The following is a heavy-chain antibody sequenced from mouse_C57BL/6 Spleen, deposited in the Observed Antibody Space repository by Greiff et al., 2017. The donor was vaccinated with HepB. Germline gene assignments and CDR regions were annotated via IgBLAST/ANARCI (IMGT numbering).Heavy chain of an antibody. CDR3: ARSGITTADYFDY. V-gene: IGHV1-66*01. CDR2: IYPGSGNT. J-gene: IGHJ2*01. D-gene: IGHD1-2*01. Sequence: VQLVESGPELVKPGASVKISCKASGYSFTSYYIHWVKQRPGQGLEWIGWIYPGSGNTKYNEKFKGKATLTADTSSSTAYMQLSSLTSEDSAVYYCARSGITTADYFDYWGQGTTLTVSS. CDR1: GYSFTSYY.